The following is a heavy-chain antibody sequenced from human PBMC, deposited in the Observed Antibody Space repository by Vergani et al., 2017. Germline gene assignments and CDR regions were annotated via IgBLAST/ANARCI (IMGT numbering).Heavy chain of an antibody. D-gene: IGHD3-22*01. CDR1: GGSFFNSRYY. J-gene: IGHJ4*02. Sequence: QLQLQESGPGLVKPSGTLSLTCSVTGGSFFNSRYYWGWIRQPPGKGLEWIGSMDYNGRAYYTPSLRWRVAISIDTSKMQFSLKLYSLTAADTAIYYCARHVTQDYYNDSDYFDYWGLGTLVTVSS. V-gene: IGHV4-39*01. CDR2: MDYNGRA. CDR3: ARHVTQDYYNDSDYFDY.